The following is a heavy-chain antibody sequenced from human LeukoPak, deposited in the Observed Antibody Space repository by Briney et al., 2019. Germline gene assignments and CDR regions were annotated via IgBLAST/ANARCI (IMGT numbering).Heavy chain of an antibody. J-gene: IGHJ5*02. CDR3: ARDIGVSRFDP. V-gene: IGHV1-18*01. CDR2: ISANSGAT. Sequence: ASVKVSCKASGNTVRDYGFSWVRQAPGQGLEWMGWISANSGATNYGQNFQGRVTLTRNTSTDMVYMELWSLTSDDTAVYYCARDIGVSRFDPWGPGTLVTVSS. CDR1: GNTVRDYG. D-gene: IGHD3-16*01.